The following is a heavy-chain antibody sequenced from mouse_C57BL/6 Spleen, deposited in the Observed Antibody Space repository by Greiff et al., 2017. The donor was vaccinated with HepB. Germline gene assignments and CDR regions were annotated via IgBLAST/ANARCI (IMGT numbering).Heavy chain of an antibody. V-gene: IGHV5-4*01. Sequence: DVQLVESGGGLVKPGGSLKLSCAASGFTFSSYAMSWVRQTPEKRLEWVATISDGGSYTYYPDNVKGRFTISRDNAKNNLYLQMSHLKSEDTAMYDCARPNYGDAMDYWGQGTSVTVSS. D-gene: IGHD1-1*01. CDR2: ISDGGSYT. CDR1: GFTFSSYA. CDR3: ARPNYGDAMDY. J-gene: IGHJ4*01.